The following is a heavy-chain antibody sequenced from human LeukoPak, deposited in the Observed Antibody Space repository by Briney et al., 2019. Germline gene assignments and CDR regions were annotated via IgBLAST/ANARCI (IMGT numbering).Heavy chain of an antibody. D-gene: IGHD5-24*01. CDR1: GGYISTSNYY. CDR2: MYHSGST. V-gene: IGHV4-39*07. CDR3: ARDRRDGYNRVIDY. Sequence: SETLSLTCTVSGGYISTSNYYWGWIRQPPGKGLEWIGSMYHSGSTYYNPSLKSRVTISIDTSKNQFSLKLTSVTAADRAVYYCARDRRDGYNRVIDYWGQGILVTVSS. J-gene: IGHJ4*02.